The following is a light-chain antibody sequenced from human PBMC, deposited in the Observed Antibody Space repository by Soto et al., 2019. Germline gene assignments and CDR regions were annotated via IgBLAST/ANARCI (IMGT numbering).Light chain of an antibody. CDR1: QDINSY. J-gene: IGKJ4*01. CDR2: DAS. CDR3: PQYDSLPLT. Sequence: DIQMTQSPSSLSAYVGDRVTITCQASQDINSYLIWYQQKPGKVPKDLIYDASNLETGFPSGFSGSRFGTDFAFTISSLQPEDIGTYYCPQYDSLPLTFGGGTKV. V-gene: IGKV1-33*01.